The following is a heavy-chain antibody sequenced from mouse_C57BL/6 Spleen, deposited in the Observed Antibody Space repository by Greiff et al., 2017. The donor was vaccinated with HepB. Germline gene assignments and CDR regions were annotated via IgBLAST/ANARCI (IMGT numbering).Heavy chain of an antibody. D-gene: IGHD1-1*01. CDR1: GYTFTSYW. J-gene: IGHJ4*01. V-gene: IGHV1-69*01. CDR3: AVVATNYYAMDY. CDR2: IDPSDSYT. Sequence: QVQLQQSGAELVMPGASVKLSCKASGYTFTSYWMHWVKQRPGQGLEWIGEIDPSDSYTNYNQKFKGKSTLTVDKSSSTAYMQRSSLTSEDSAVYYCAVVATNYYAMDYWGQGTSVTVSS.